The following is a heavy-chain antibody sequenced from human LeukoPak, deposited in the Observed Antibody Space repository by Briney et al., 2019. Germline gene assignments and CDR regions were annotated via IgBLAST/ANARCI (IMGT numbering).Heavy chain of an antibody. CDR1: GFTFSRHG. Sequence: GGTLRLSCAASGFTFSRHGMNWVRQAPGKGLEWVSQISNSGGSTYYADSVKGRFTISRDNAKNSLYLQMNSLRAEDTAVYYCAREMLAAVAAQSWGQGTLVTVSS. D-gene: IGHD6-19*01. V-gene: IGHV3-21*01. CDR2: ISNSGGST. J-gene: IGHJ5*02. CDR3: AREMLAAVAAQS.